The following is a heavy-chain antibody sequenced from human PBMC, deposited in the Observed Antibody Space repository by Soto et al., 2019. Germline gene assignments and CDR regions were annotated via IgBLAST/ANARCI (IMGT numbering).Heavy chain of an antibody. Sequence: QVQLQESGPGLVKPSQTLSLTCTVSGGSISSGGYYWSWIRQHPGKGLEWIGYIYYSGSTYYNPSLKRPASISVDTSKNQFSLKLSSVTAAETAVYYCARRGARITMGRGVIPDAFDIWGPGTMVTVSS. J-gene: IGHJ3*02. D-gene: IGHD3-10*01. V-gene: IGHV4-31*01. CDR3: ARRGARITMGRGVIPDAFDI. CDR2: IYYSGST. CDR1: GGSISSGGYY.